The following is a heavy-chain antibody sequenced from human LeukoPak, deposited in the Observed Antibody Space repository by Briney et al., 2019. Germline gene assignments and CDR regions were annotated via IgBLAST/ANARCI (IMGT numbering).Heavy chain of an antibody. V-gene: IGHV4-31*11. J-gene: IGHJ6*02. D-gene: IGHD2-21*02. CDR1: GGSISSGGYY. Sequence: SQTLSLTCAVSGGSISSGGYYWSWIRQHPGKGLEWIGYIYYSGSTYYNPSLKSRVTISVDTSKNQFSLKLSSVTAAGTAVYYCARSGELAYCGGDCYSYYYYGMDVWGQGTTVTVSS. CDR2: IYYSGST. CDR3: ARSGELAYCGGDCYSYYYYGMDV.